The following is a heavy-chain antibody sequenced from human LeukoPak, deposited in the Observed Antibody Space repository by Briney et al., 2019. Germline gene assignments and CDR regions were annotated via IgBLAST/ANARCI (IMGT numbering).Heavy chain of an antibody. Sequence: ASVKVSCKASGGTFSSYAISWVRQAPGQGLEWMGGIIPIFGTANYAQKFQGRVTITADESTSTAYMELSSLRSEDTAVYYCARVHMVRGVIPRGYGMDVWGQGTTVTVSS. V-gene: IGHV1-69*13. CDR2: IIPIFGTA. CDR1: GGTFSSYA. J-gene: IGHJ6*02. CDR3: ARVHMVRGVIPRGYGMDV. D-gene: IGHD3-10*01.